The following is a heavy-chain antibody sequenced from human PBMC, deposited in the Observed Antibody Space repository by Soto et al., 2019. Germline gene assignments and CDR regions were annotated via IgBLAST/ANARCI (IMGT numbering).Heavy chain of an antibody. CDR1: GFTFSSYW. D-gene: IGHD6-13*01. J-gene: IGHJ4*02. V-gene: IGHV3-74*01. Sequence: GGSLILSCAASGFTFSSYWMHWVRQAPGKGLVWVSRINSDGSSTSYADSVKGRFTISRDNAKNTLYLQMNSLRAEDTAVYYCARQYSSSWYEYYFDYWGQGTLVTVSS. CDR2: INSDGSST. CDR3: ARQYSSSWYEYYFDY.